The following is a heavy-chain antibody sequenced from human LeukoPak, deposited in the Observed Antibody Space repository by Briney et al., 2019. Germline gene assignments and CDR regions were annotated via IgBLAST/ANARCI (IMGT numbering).Heavy chain of an antibody. CDR1: GGTFSSYA. CDR3: ARDLDSSGFSFYFDY. J-gene: IGHJ4*02. CDR2: IIPIFGTA. D-gene: IGHD6-19*01. Sequence: GASVKVSCKASGGTFSSYAISWVRQAPGQGLEWMGGIIPIFGTANYAQKFQGRVTITTDESTSTAYMELSSLRSEDTAVYYCARDLDSSGFSFYFDYWGQGTLVTVSS. V-gene: IGHV1-69*05.